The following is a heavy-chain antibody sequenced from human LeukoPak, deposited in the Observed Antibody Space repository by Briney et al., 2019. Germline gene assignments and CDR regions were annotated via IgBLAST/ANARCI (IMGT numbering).Heavy chain of an antibody. CDR3: ARLWFGESHFDY. V-gene: IGHV3-33*01. J-gene: IGHJ4*02. CDR2: IWYDGSNK. CDR1: GFTFSSYG. Sequence: GGSLRLSCAASGFTFSSYGMHWVRQAPGKGLEWVAVIWYDGSNKYYADSVKGRFTTSRDNSKNTLYLQMNSLRAEDTAVYYCARLWFGESHFDYWGQGTLVTVSS. D-gene: IGHD3-10*01.